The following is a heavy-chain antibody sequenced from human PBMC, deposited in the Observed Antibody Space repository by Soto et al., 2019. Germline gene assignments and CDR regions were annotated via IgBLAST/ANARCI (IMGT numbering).Heavy chain of an antibody. CDR3: ARETHWGHDY. Sequence: EVQLVESGGGLVQPGGSLRLSCAASGFSFSSYWMHWVRQAPGKGLVWISRINFDGSSTSYADSVKGRFTISRDNAKNTLYLQMNSLRAEDTAVYYCARETHWGHDYWGQGSLITVSS. V-gene: IGHV3-74*01. CDR2: INFDGSST. J-gene: IGHJ4*02. CDR1: GFSFSSYW. D-gene: IGHD7-27*01.